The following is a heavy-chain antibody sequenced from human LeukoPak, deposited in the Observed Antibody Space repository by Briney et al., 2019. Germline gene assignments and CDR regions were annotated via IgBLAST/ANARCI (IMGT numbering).Heavy chain of an antibody. CDR3: AKDVPSRYGSGSYYYGMDV. Sequence: GGSVRLSCAASGFTFSSYAMSWVRQARGKGLEWVSAISGSGGSTYYADSVKGRFTISRDNSKNTLYLQMNSLRAEDTAVYYWAKDVPSRYGSGSYYYGMDVWGQGTTVTVSS. CDR1: GFTFSSYA. CDR2: ISGSGGST. D-gene: IGHD3-10*01. J-gene: IGHJ6*02. V-gene: IGHV3-23*01.